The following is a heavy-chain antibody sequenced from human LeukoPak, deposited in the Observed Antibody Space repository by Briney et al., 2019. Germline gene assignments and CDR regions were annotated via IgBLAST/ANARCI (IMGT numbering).Heavy chain of an antibody. D-gene: IGHD2-21*02. CDR1: GFTFSSYR. J-gene: IGHJ6*03. Sequence: PGGSLRLSCAASGFTFSSYRMNWVRQAPGKGLEWVSYISSSSSTIFYADSVKGRFTISRDNAKNSLYLQMNSQNAEDTAVYYCARDHGGDWENYYYYMDVWGKGATVTVS. V-gene: IGHV3-48*01. CDR2: ISSSSSTI. CDR3: ARDHGGDWENYYYYMDV.